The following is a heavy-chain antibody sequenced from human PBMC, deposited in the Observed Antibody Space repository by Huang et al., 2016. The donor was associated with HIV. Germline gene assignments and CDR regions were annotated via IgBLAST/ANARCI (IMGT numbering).Heavy chain of an antibody. V-gene: IGHV1-18*04. D-gene: IGHD4-17*01. J-gene: IGHJ6*02. Sequence: QVQLVQSGAEVKKPGASVKVSCRASGYTFIRYGITWVRQAPGQGLEWMGWISPSHGYPNDAPHFQGRVTMTTDTSTNTVYMEVRSLRSDDTAVYYCARDLGTTVVPDGMDVWGQGTTVTVSS. CDR3: ARDLGTTVVPDGMDV. CDR2: ISPSHGYP. CDR1: GYTFIRYG.